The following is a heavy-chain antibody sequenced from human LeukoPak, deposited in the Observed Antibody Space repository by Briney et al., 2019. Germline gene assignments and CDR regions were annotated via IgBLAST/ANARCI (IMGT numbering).Heavy chain of an antibody. CDR1: GGSISSSSYY. Sequence: SETLSLTCTVSGGSISSSSYYWGWIRQPPGKGLEWIGSIYYSGSTYYNPSLKSRVTISVDTSKNQFSLKLSSVTAADTAVYYCARDLGYSSSNYMDVWGKGTTVTVSS. CDR2: IYYSGST. CDR3: ARDLGYSSSNYMDV. J-gene: IGHJ6*03. V-gene: IGHV4-39*07. D-gene: IGHD6-6*01.